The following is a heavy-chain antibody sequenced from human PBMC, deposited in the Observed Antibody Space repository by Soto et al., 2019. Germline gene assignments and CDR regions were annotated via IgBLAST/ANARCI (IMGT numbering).Heavy chain of an antibody. CDR3: ARGRYGDY. D-gene: IGHD1-1*01. V-gene: IGHV1-18*01. Sequence: QVHLVQSGAEGKKPGASVKVSCKGSGYAFTTYGITWVRLAPGQGLEWMGWISAHNGNTNYAQKLQGRVTVTRDTSTSTAYMELRSLRSDDTAVYYCARGRYGDYWGQGALVTVSS. J-gene: IGHJ4*02. CDR1: GYAFTTYG. CDR2: ISAHNGNT.